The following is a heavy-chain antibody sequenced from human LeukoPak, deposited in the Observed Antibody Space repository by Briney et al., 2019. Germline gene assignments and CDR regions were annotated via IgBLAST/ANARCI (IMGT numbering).Heavy chain of an antibody. D-gene: IGHD3-9*01. CDR2: MNPNSGNT. J-gene: IGHJ4*02. CDR3: ARGRRLTGYYDFDY. V-gene: IGHV1-8*01. Sequence: GASVNVSCKASGYTFTSYDVNWVRQATGQGLEWMGWMNPNSGNTGYAQKFQGRVTMTRNTSISTAYMELSSLRSEDTAVYYCARGRRLTGYYDFDYWGQGTLVTVSS. CDR1: GYTFTSYD.